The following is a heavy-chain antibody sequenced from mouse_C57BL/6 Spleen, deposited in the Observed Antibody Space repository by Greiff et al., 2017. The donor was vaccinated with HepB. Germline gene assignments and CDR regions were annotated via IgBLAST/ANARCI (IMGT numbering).Heavy chain of an antibody. D-gene: IGHD1-1*01. J-gene: IGHJ1*03. CDR1: GFTFSSYG. CDR2: ISSGGSYT. Sequence: EVQLVESGGDLVKPGGSLKLSCAASGFTFSSYGMSWVRQTPDKRLEWVATISSGGSYTYYPDSVKGRFTISRDNAKNTLYLQMSSLKSEDTAMYYCARRGYYYCSSSSYWYFDVWGTGTTVTVSS. V-gene: IGHV5-6*01. CDR3: ARRGYYYCSSSSYWYFDV.